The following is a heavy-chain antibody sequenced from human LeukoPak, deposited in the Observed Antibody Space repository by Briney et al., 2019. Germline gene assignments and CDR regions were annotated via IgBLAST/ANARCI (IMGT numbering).Heavy chain of an antibody. CDR2: ISDSGANT. Sequence: GGSLRLSRAASGFTLINHAMSWVRQVPGKGLEWVSAISDSGANTYFADSVKGRFTISRDNSKNTLYLQMNSLRAEDTAVYYCASPKGGRYHEGFDYWGQGTLVTVSS. J-gene: IGHJ4*02. V-gene: IGHV3-23*01. D-gene: IGHD1-26*01. CDR1: GFTLINHA. CDR3: ASPKGGRYHEGFDY.